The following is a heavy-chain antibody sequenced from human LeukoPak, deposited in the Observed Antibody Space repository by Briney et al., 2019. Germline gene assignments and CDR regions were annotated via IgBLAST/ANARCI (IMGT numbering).Heavy chain of an antibody. Sequence: PSETLSLTRTVSGGSISNSNYYWGWVRQPPGKGLEWIGTIYYSGNTYYNPSLKSRVTISVDTSKNQFSLRLSSVTAADTAVYFCMRHEEEDGYNAKPSDFWGQGTLVTVSS. CDR1: GGSISNSNYY. CDR3: MRHEEEDGYNAKPSDF. CDR2: IYYSGNT. J-gene: IGHJ4*02. V-gene: IGHV4-39*01. D-gene: IGHD5-24*01.